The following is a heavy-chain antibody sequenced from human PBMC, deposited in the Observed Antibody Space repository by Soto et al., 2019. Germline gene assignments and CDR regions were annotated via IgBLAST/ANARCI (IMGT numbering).Heavy chain of an antibody. D-gene: IGHD2-8*01. CDR1: GFIFSDHH. J-gene: IGHJ4*02. CDR2: ARNKAHSYTT. Sequence: PGGSLRLSCAASGFIFSDHHMDWVRQAPGKGLEWVGRARNKAHSYTTAYAASVKGRFAISRDDSKNSLSLQMNSLKTEDTAVYFWARLMGTSFDLWGQGTLVTVSS. CDR3: ARLMGTSFDL. V-gene: IGHV3-72*01.